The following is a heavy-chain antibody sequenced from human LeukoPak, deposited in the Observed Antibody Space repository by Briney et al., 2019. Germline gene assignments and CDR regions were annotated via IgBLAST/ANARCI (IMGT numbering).Heavy chain of an antibody. CDR2: IYIDGNT. J-gene: IGHJ4*02. CDR1: GFTVSSNY. CDR3: ARDRGSGWYDY. D-gene: IGHD6-19*01. Sequence: GGSLRLSCAASGFTVSSNYMSWVRQAPGKGLEWVSVIYIDGNTYYADSVKGRFTISRDNSKNTLYLQMNSLRAEDTAVYYCARDRGSGWYDYWGQGTLVTVSS. V-gene: IGHV3-66*01.